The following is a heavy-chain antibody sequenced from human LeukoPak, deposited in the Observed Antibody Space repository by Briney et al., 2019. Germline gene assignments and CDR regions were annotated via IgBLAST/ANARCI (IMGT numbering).Heavy chain of an antibody. CDR1: GYTFTGYC. J-gene: IGHJ6*03. CDR3: ARLLWFGELLTPYYYYYLDV. Sequence: ASVKVSCKASGYTFTGYCMHCVRHAPGQGLEWMGWINPNSGGTNYAQKFQGRVTLTRDTSISPAYMDLSRLRSDETDVYYRARLLWFGELLTPYYYYYLDVWGKGTTVTVSS. V-gene: IGHV1-2*02. CDR2: INPNSGGT. D-gene: IGHD3-10*01.